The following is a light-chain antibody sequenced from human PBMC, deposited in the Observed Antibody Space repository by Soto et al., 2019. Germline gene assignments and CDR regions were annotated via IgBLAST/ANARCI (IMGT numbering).Light chain of an antibody. CDR1: SSNIGNNY. J-gene: IGLJ3*02. CDR3: GTWDNSLRSGV. CDR2: DNN. V-gene: IGLV1-51*01. Sequence: QSVLTQPPSVSAAPGQKVTISCSGSSSNIGNNYVSWYQQFPGTAPKLLIYDNNERPSGIPDRFSGSKSGTSATLGITGLQTGDEADYYCGTWDNSLRSGVFGGGTKLTVL.